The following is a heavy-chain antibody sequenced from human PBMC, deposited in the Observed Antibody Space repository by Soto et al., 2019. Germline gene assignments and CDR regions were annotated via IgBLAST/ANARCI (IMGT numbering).Heavy chain of an antibody. D-gene: IGHD2-15*01. V-gene: IGHV1-69*02. CDR3: AAPKDGYCSGGSCYSAFDI. J-gene: IGHJ3*02. CDR2: IIPILGIA. CDR1: GGTFSSYT. Sequence: GASVKVSCKASGGTFSSYTISWVRQAPGQGLEWMGRIIPILGIANYAQKFQGRVTITADKSTSTAYMELSSLRSEDTAVYYCAAPKDGYCSGGSCYSAFDIWGQGTMVTVS.